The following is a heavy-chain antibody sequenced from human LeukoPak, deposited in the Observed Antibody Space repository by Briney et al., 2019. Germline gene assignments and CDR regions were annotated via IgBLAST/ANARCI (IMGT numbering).Heavy chain of an antibody. J-gene: IGHJ6*03. CDR2: ISTSGSTIYSSSSSSTI. CDR3: ARLVPPGYYYYYMDV. CDR1: GFTFSSYS. Sequence: GGSLRLSCAASGFTFSSYSMNWVRQAPGKGLEWVSYISTSGSTIYSSSSSSTIYYADSVKGRFTISRDNAKNSLYLQMNSLRAEDTAVYYCARLVPPGYYYYYMDVWGKGTTVTVSS. V-gene: IGHV3-48*01.